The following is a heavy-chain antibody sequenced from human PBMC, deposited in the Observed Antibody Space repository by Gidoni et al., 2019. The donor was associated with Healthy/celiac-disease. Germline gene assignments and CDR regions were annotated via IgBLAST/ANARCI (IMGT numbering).Heavy chain of an antibody. J-gene: IGHJ6*03. D-gene: IGHD2-15*01. CDR1: GFTFSSYR. V-gene: IGHV3-48*01. CDR2: ISSSSSTI. CDR3: ARDAARIDRYYYYYMDV. Sequence: EVQLVESGGGLVQPGGSLRLSCAASGFTFSSYRMNWVRQAPRKGLAWFSYISSSSSTIYYADSVKGRFTISRDNAKNSLYLQMNSLRAEDTAVYYCARDAARIDRYYYYYMDVWGKGTTVTVSS.